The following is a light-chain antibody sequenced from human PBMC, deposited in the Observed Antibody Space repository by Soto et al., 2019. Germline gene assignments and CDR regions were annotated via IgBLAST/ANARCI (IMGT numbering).Light chain of an antibody. CDR2: YDN. J-gene: IGLJ1*01. CDR3: QVWDTSSDHYV. Sequence: SYELTQPPSEAVAPGETASISCGGDRIGRKSEHWYQQKPGQAPVLVMYYDNDRPSEIPERFSGFNSGNTATLDISGVEAGDEADYYCQVWDTSSDHYVFGPGTKLTVL. V-gene: IGLV3-21*04. CDR1: RIGRKS.